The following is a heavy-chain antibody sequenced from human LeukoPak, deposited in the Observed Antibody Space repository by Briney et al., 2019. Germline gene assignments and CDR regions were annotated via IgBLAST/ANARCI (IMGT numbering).Heavy chain of an antibody. V-gene: IGHV4-39*07. J-gene: IGHJ4*02. Sequence: PSETLSLTCTVSGGSISSYYWGWIRQPPGKGLEWIGSIYYSGTTYYNPSLKSRVTISVDTSKNQFSLKLSSVTAADTAFYYCAREMLNGSGYFDYWGQGTLVTVSS. D-gene: IGHD3-3*01. CDR2: IYYSGTT. CDR3: AREMLNGSGYFDY. CDR1: GGSISSYY.